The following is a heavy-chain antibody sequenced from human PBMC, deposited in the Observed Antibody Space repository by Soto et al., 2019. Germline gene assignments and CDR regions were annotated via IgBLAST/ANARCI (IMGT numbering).Heavy chain of an antibody. D-gene: IGHD3-22*01. V-gene: IGHV1-69*13. CDR2: IIPIFGTA. J-gene: IGHJ4*02. CDR1: GVTFSSYA. Sequence: SVKVSCKASGVTFSSYAISWVRQAPGQGLEWMGGIIPIFGTANYAQKFLGRVTITADESTSTAYMELSSLRSEDTAVYYCARDRVYYDSSGYLRMGFDYWGQGTLVTVSS. CDR3: ARDRVYYDSSGYLRMGFDY.